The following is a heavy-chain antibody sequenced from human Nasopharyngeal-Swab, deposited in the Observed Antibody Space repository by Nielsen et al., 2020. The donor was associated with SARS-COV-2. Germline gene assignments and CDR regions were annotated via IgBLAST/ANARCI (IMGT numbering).Heavy chain of an antibody. J-gene: IGHJ5*01. D-gene: IGHD3-22*01. CDR2: ISYGGST. Sequence: SETLSLTCTVSGDSINSHFWSWIRQPPGKGLDWIGYISYGGSTNYNPSLRSRVTISVDTSKSQFSLKPTSVTAADTAVYYCARGLYDGSGLLDSWGHGTLVTVSS. V-gene: IGHV4-59*11. CDR3: ARGLYDGSGLLDS. CDR1: GDSINSHF.